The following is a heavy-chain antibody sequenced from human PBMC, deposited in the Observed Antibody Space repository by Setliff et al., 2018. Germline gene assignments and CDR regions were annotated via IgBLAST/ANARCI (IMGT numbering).Heavy chain of an antibody. CDR2: INTKTGNP. Sequence: ASVKVSCKASGYTLTTYAMNWVRQAPGQGLEWMGWINTKTGNPTYAQGFTGRFVFSLDTSVSTAYLQISSLKAEDTAVYYCARDQVYCSGGSCYSVYYGMDVWGQGTTVTVSS. CDR3: ARDQVYCSGGSCYSVYYGMDV. D-gene: IGHD2-15*01. J-gene: IGHJ6*02. CDR1: GYTLTTYA. V-gene: IGHV7-4-1*02.